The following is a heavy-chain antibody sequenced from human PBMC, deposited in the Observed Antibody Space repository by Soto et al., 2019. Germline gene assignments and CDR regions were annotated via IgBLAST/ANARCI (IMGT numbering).Heavy chain of an antibody. J-gene: IGHJ6*02. D-gene: IGHD4-17*01. Sequence: EVQLVESGGGLVQPGGSLRLSCAASGFTFSSYWMSWVRQAPGKGLEWVANIKQDGSEKYYVDSVKGRFTISRDNAKNSLYLQMNSLRAEDTAVYYCASVGKTVTTSTLYYYYYGMDVWGQGTTVTVSS. V-gene: IGHV3-7*03. CDR1: GFTFSSYW. CDR2: IKQDGSEK. CDR3: ASVGKTVTTSTLYYYYYGMDV.